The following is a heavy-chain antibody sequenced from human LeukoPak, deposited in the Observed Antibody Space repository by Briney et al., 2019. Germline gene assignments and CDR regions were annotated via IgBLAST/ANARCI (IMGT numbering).Heavy chain of an antibody. J-gene: IGHJ3*02. D-gene: IGHD5-18*01. CDR1: GFTFSSYS. CDR2: ISSSSSYI. CDR3: ARGSHTARPPWSDAFDI. Sequence: PGGSLRLSCAASGFTFSSYSMNWVRQAPGKGLEWVSSISSSSSYIYYADSVKGRFTISRDNAKNTLYLQMNSLRAEDTAVYYCARGSHTARPPWSDAFDIWGQGTMVTVSS. V-gene: IGHV3-21*01.